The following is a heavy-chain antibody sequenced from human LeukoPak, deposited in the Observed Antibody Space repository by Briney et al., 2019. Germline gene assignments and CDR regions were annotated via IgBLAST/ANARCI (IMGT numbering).Heavy chain of an antibody. CDR3: ARMHSAAGRSPYYYYYYMDV. CDR1: GGTFSSYA. Sequence: SVKVSCKASGGTFSSYAISWVRQAPGQGLEWMGRIIPIFGTANYAQKFQGRVTITTDESTSTAYMELSSLRSEDTAVYYCARMHSAAGRSPYYYYYYMDVWGKGTTVTVSS. V-gene: IGHV1-69*05. J-gene: IGHJ6*03. D-gene: IGHD6-13*01. CDR2: IIPIFGTA.